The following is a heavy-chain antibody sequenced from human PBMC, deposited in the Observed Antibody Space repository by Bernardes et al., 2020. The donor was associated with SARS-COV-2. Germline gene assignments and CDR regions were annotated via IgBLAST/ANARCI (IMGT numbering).Heavy chain of an antibody. CDR3: AKDLDDSILFYYYYGMDV. D-gene: IGHD3-22*01. J-gene: IGHJ6*02. V-gene: IGHV3-30*18. Sequence: GGSLRLSCAASGFTFSSYGMHWVRQAPGKGLEWVAVISYDGSNKYYADSVKGRFTISRDNSKNTLYLQMNSLRAEDTAVYYCAKDLDDSILFYYYYGMDVWGQGTTVTVSS. CDR2: ISYDGSNK. CDR1: GFTFSSYG.